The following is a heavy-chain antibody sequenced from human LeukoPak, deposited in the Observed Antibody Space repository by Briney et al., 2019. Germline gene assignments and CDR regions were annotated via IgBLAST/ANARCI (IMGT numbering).Heavy chain of an antibody. CDR2: ISSDGGST. J-gene: IGHJ4*02. CDR1: GFTFISYA. Sequence: TGGSLRLSCAASGFTFISYALYWVRQAPGKGLEFVSAISSDGGSTYYANSVKGRFTISRDNSKNTLYLQMGSLRTEDMAVYYSAKAPSKAVAGIDFWGQGTLVTVSS. V-gene: IGHV3-64*01. CDR3: AKAPSKAVAGIDF. D-gene: IGHD6-19*01.